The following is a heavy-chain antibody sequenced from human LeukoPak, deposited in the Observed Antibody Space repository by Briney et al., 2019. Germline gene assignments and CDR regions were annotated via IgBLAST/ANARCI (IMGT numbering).Heavy chain of an antibody. CDR1: GGTFSSYA. Sequence: ASVKVSCKASGGTFSSYAISWVRQAPGQGLEWMGIINPSGGSTSYAQKFQGRVTMTRDTSTSTVYMEQSSLRSEDTAVYYCARGVGVTYYYDSSGYFDYWGQGTLVTVSS. J-gene: IGHJ4*02. V-gene: IGHV1-46*01. D-gene: IGHD3-22*01. CDR3: ARGVGVTYYYDSSGYFDY. CDR2: INPSGGST.